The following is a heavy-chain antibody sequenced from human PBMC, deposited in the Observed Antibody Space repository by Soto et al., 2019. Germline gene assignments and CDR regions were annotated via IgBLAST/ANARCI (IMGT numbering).Heavy chain of an antibody. CDR1: GGSISSSIYF. Sequence: SSETLSLTCAVSGGSISSSIYFWGWIRQPPGEGLEWIGSMYYSGTTSYNPSLKTRVSISIDTAKNQFSLRLSSVTAADTAVYYCARHGRGNDVVKYYYYGMDVWGQGTTVTVSS. J-gene: IGHJ6*02. CDR2: MYYSGTT. CDR3: ARHGRGNDVVKYYYYGMDV. V-gene: IGHV4-39*01. D-gene: IGHD2-15*01.